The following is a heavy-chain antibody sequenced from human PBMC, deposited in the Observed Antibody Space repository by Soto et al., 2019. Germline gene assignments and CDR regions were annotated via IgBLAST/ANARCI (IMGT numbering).Heavy chain of an antibody. CDR2: IIPIFGTA. CDR1: GGTFSSYA. J-gene: IGHJ6*02. Sequence: SVKVSCKASGGTFSSYAISWVRQAPGQGLEWMGGIIPIFGTANYAQKFQGRVTMTEDASTSTAYMELSSLRSEDTAVYYCARGNPSGSYYRYYYYGMDVWGQGTTVTVSS. V-gene: IGHV1-69*13. CDR3: ARGNPSGSYYRYYYYGMDV. D-gene: IGHD1-26*01.